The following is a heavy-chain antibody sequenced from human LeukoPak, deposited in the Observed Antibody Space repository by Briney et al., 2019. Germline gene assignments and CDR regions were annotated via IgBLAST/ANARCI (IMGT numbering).Heavy chain of an antibody. Sequence: PGGSLRLSCAASAFTFRSYAMIWVRQAPGKGLDWVSTVSGSGGSTYYADSVKGRFTISRDNSNNTLYLQMNSLSAEDTAVYYCAKGAASRGYTYVANWGQGTLVTVSS. CDR1: AFTFRSYA. CDR3: AKGAASRGYTYVAN. D-gene: IGHD5-18*01. V-gene: IGHV3-23*01. CDR2: VSGSGGST. J-gene: IGHJ4*02.